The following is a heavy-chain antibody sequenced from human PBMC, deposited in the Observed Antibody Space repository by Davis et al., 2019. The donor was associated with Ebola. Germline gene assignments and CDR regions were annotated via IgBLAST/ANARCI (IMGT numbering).Heavy chain of an antibody. CDR3: ARGSRGYYFVDY. Sequence: GESLKISCAASGFTFSSYWMSWVRQAPGKGLEWVANIKQDGSEKYYVDSVKGRFTISRDNAKNTLYLQMSSLRAEDTAVYYCARGSRGYYFVDYWGQGNLVTVSS. V-gene: IGHV3-7*04. D-gene: IGHD3-22*01. J-gene: IGHJ4*02. CDR1: GFTFSSYW. CDR2: IKQDGSEK.